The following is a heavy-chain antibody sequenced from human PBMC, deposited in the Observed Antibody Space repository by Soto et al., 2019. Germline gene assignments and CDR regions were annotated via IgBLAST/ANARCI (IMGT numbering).Heavy chain of an antibody. CDR2: ISYDGSNK. V-gene: IGHV3-30*18. D-gene: IGHD3-22*01. CDR3: AKGADSSGYYNFDY. Sequence: QVQLVESGGGVVQPGRSLRLSCAASGFTFSSYGMHWVRQAPGKGLEWVAVISYDGSNKYYADSVKGRFTISRDNSKNTLYLQMNSLRAEDTAGYYCAKGADSSGYYNFDYWGQGTLVTVSS. J-gene: IGHJ4*02. CDR1: GFTFSSYG.